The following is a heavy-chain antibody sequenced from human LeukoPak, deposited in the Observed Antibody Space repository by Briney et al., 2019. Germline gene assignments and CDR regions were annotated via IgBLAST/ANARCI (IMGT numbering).Heavy chain of an antibody. CDR1: GFTFSTYA. J-gene: IGHJ4*02. CDR2: ISGSATGT. Sequence: GGSLRLSPAASGFTFSTYAMNWVREAPGKGLEWVSPISGSATGTYYADSVKGRFTIFRDNSKKSLYLQMNSLRADDTAKYYCAKEGGSIVGGTIPFDHWGQGTLVTVSS. V-gene: IGHV3-23*01. D-gene: IGHD1-26*01. CDR3: AKEGGSIVGGTIPFDH.